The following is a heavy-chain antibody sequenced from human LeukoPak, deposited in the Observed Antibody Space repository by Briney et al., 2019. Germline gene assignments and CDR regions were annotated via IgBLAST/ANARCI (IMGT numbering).Heavy chain of an antibody. CDR3: ARDNNWNEYFDY. D-gene: IGHD1-1*01. Sequence: PGGSLRLSCEASGFTFDDYGMSWDRQAPRNVLEWVSAIDWNVGRIGYADSVKGRLSISRDNAKQSLLLQMNSLRTEETAFTYCARDNNWNEYFDYWGQGTLVTVSS. CDR1: GFTFDDYG. CDR2: IDWNVGRI. J-gene: IGHJ4*02. V-gene: IGHV3-20*04.